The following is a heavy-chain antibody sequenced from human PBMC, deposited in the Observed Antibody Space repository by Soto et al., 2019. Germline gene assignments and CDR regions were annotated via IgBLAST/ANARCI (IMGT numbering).Heavy chain of an antibody. V-gene: IGHV4-61*08. CDR2: IYYSGST. CDR3: ARGEGYCSGGSCYPPYLDV. J-gene: IGHJ6*02. CDR1: GGSISSGEYY. Sequence: SETLSLTCTVSGGSISSGEYYWTWIRQPPGKGLEWIGYIYYSGSTNYNPSLKSRVTISVDTSKNQFSLKLSSVTAADTAVYYCARGEGYCSGGSCYPPYLDVWGQGTTVTVSS. D-gene: IGHD2-15*01.